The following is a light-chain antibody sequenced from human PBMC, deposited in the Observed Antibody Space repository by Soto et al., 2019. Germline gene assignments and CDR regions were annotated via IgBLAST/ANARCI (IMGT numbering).Light chain of an antibody. CDR3: CSYAGRYALWV. CDR1: SSDVGNYNY. Sequence: QSALTQPRSVSGSPGQSVIISCTGTSSDVGNYNYVSWYQQHPGKAPKLMIYDVSKRPSGVPDRFSGSKSGNTASLTISGLQAEDEADYDCCSYAGRYALWVFGGGTKVTVL. V-gene: IGLV2-11*01. CDR2: DVS. J-gene: IGLJ3*02.